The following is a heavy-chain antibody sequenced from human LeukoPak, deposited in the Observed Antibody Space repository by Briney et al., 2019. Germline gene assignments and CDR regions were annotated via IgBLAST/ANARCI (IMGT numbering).Heavy chain of an antibody. Sequence: PGGSLRLSCAASGFTFDDYAMHWVRQAPGKGLEWVSGISWNSGSIGYADSVKGRFTISRDNAKNSLYLQMNSLRAEDTAVYYCAKDGMVRGVHDAFDIWGQGTMVTVSS. J-gene: IGHJ3*02. V-gene: IGHV3-9*01. CDR3: AKDGMVRGVHDAFDI. D-gene: IGHD3-10*01. CDR1: GFTFDDYA. CDR2: ISWNSGSI.